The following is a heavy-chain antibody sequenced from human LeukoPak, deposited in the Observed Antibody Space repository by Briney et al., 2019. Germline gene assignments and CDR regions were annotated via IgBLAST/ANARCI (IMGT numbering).Heavy chain of an antibody. CDR1: GGSFSSLY. D-gene: IGHD2-2*01. CDR3: ARDRRRELVHAFDL. J-gene: IGHJ3*01. V-gene: IGHV4-59*01. Sequence: PSDTLSLTCTASGGSFSSLYCSWIRQPPGKGLEWIGYIFYSGSTNYNPSLKSRVTISVDTSKNQFSLKLTTVTAADAAVYYCARDRRRELVHAFDLWGRGTMVTVSS. CDR2: IFYSGST.